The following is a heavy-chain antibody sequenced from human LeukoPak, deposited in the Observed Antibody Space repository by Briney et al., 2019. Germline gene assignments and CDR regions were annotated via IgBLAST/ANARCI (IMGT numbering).Heavy chain of an antibody. CDR2: IYPDDPDI. J-gene: IGHJ3*01. Sequence: GESLKISCKGSGFRFANSWIGWVRQVPGKGLEWMGTIYPDDPDIRYSPSFQGQVTISGDKSFSTVYLQWSSLKASDTAMYFCAKKRSSGYYDSGGYAIDASDVWGQGTMVTVSS. D-gene: IGHD3-22*01. CDR3: AKKRSSGYYDSGGYAIDASDV. CDR1: GFRFANSW. V-gene: IGHV5-51*01.